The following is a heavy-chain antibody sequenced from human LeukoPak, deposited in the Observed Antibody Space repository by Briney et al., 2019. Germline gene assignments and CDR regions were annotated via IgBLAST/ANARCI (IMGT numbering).Heavy chain of an antibody. Sequence: SETLSLTCNVSGGSIGSYFWSWIRQPPGKGLEWLGYISYTGSTNYNPSLKSRVTISIDTSKNHFSLKLTSVTAADTAVYYCAREPRYSYYLDVWGKGTTVTVSS. V-gene: IGHV4-59*01. CDR1: GGSIGSYF. CDR3: AREPRYSYYLDV. J-gene: IGHJ6*03. CDR2: ISYTGST.